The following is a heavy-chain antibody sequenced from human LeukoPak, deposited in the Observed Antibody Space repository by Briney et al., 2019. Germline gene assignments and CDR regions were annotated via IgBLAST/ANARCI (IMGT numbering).Heavy chain of an antibody. V-gene: IGHV3-7*01. D-gene: IGHD6-19*01. Sequence: GGSLRLSCAASGFTFSSYWMSWVRQAPGKGLEWVANIKQDGSEKYYVDSVKGRFTISRDNAKNSLYLQMNSLRAEDTAVYYCAGDEVSGWYPYYFDYWGQGTLVTVSS. J-gene: IGHJ4*02. CDR3: AGDEVSGWYPYYFDY. CDR2: IKQDGSEK. CDR1: GFTFSSYW.